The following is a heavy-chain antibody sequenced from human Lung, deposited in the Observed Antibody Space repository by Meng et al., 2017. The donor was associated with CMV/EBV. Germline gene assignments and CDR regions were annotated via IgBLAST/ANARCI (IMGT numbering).Heavy chain of an antibody. Sequence: GPLQGSGPGLVKPSGTLSFTCAGSGGSLSSRNWWSWVRQPPGKGLEWIGEIYHSGSTNYNPSLKSRVTISVDESRNQFSLRLSSVTAADTAVYYCARVGAYCGGDCYHPRWGQGTLVTVSS. V-gene: IGHV4-4*02. CDR3: ARVGAYCGGDCYHPR. J-gene: IGHJ4*02. CDR1: GGSLSSRNW. CDR2: IYHSGST. D-gene: IGHD2-21*02.